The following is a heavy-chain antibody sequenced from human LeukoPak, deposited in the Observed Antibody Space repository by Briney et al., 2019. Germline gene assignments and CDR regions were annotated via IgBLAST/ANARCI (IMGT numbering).Heavy chain of an antibody. CDR3: VSTSQG. J-gene: IGHJ4*02. D-gene: IGHD5/OR15-5a*01. Sequence: GGSLRLSCAASGFTLSSYEMNWVRQAPGKGLEWVSYISGGGNNIFYADSVKGRFTISRDNSKNTLYLQMSSLSTEDTAVYYCVSTSQGWGQGILVTVSS. CDR1: GFTLSSYE. V-gene: IGHV3-48*03. CDR2: ISGGGNNI.